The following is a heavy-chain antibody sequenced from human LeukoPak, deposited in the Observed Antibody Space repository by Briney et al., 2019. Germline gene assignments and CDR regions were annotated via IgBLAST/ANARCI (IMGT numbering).Heavy chain of an antibody. Sequence: PSQTLSLTCTVSGGSISSGGYYWGWIQQRAGKGLEWIGRIYTSGSTNYNPSLTSRVTLSVDTSKNQFSLKLSSVTAADTAVYYCARDRYCSSISCQTGWFDPWGQGTLVTVSS. D-gene: IGHD2-2*01. CDR3: ARDRYCSSISCQTGWFDP. CDR2: IYTSGST. V-gene: IGHV4-61*02. J-gene: IGHJ5*02. CDR1: GGSISSGGYY.